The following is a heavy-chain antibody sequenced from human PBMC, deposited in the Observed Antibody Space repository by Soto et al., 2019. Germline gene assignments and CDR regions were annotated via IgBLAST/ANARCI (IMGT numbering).Heavy chain of an antibody. CDR3: ARQADSSSPYFDY. J-gene: IGHJ4*02. CDR2: IYYSGST. Sequence: SETLSLTCTVSGGSISSGDYYWSWIRQHPGKGLEWIGYIYYSGSTYYNPSLKSRVTISVDTSKKQFSLKLSSVTAADTAVYYCARQADSSSPYFDYWGQGTLVTV. D-gene: IGHD6-6*01. CDR1: GGSISSGDYY. V-gene: IGHV4-31*03.